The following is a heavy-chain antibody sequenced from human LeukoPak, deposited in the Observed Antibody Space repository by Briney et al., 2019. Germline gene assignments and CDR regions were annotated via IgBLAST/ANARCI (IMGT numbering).Heavy chain of an antibody. J-gene: IGHJ4*02. CDR3: ASQGDGYGYFF. D-gene: IGHD5-18*01. V-gene: IGHV5-51*01. CDR2: ILPSASDT. Sequence: GESLKISCKGSGYSFTSYWISWVRQMRGKGMEWMGIILPSASDTKYSPSFKGQVTILADKSINTGYLQWSSLKASDTAMYYCASQGDGYGYFFWGQGTPVTVSS. CDR1: GYSFTSYW.